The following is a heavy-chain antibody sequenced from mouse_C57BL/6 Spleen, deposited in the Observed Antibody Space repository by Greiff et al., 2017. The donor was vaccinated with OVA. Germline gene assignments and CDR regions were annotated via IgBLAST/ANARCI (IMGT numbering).Heavy chain of an antibody. CDR2: INPGRGGT. V-gene: IGHV1-54*01. CDR1: GYAFTNYL. J-gene: IGHJ2*01. Sequence: QVQLKESGAELVRPGTSVKVSCKASGYAFTNYLIEWVKQRPGQGLEWIGVINPGRGGTNYNEKFKGKATLTADKSSSTAYMQLSSLTSEDSAVYFCARSGVGDYWGQGTTLTVSS. D-gene: IGHD3-1*01. CDR3: ARSGVGDY.